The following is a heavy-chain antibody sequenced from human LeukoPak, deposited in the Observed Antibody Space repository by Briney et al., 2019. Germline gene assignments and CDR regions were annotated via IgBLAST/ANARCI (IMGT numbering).Heavy chain of an antibody. D-gene: IGHD4-17*01. CDR3: ATDHGFHYGAYFDY. V-gene: IGHV3-23*01. J-gene: IGHJ4*02. CDR1: GFTFSSYA. CDR2: IGGSGSRT. Sequence: PGGSLRLSCAASGFTFSSYAMSWVRQAPGKGLEWVAAIGGSGSRTYYADSVKGRFTISRDNSKNTLYLQMNSLRAEDTAVYYCATDHGFHYGAYFDYWGQGTLVTVSS.